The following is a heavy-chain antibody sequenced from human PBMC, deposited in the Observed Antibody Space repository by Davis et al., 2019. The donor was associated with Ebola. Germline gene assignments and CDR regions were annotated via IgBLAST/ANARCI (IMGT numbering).Heavy chain of an antibody. CDR3: ARDRPVRYSYGYIPYYYYGMDV. D-gene: IGHD5-18*01. Sequence: SETLSLTCTVSGGSISSYYWSWIRQPPGKGLEWIGEINHSGSTNYNPSLKSRVTISVDKSKNQFSLKLSSVTAADTAVYYCARDRPVRYSYGYIPYYYYGMDVWGQWTTVTVSS. J-gene: IGHJ6*02. V-gene: IGHV4-34*01. CDR1: GGSISSYY. CDR2: INHSGST.